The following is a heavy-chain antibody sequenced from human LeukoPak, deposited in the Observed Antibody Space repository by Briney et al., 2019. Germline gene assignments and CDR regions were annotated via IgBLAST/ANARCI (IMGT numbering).Heavy chain of an antibody. CDR3: AITWAGYCSNTSCDWFDP. V-gene: IGHV4-39*01. D-gene: IGHD2-2*03. J-gene: IGHJ5*02. CDR1: GGSISSSSYY. CDR2: IYYSGST. Sequence: KPSETLSLTCTVSGGSISSSSYYWGWIRQPPGKGLEWIGSIYYSGSTYYNPSLKSRVTISVDTSKNQFSLKLSSVTAADTAVYYCAITWAGYCSNTSCDWFDPWGQGTLVTVSS.